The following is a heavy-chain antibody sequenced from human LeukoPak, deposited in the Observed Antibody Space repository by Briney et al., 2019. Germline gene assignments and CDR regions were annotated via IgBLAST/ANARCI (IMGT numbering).Heavy chain of an antibody. V-gene: IGHV3-23*01. CDR2: ISDSGDGT. J-gene: IGHJ4*02. Sequence: GGSLRLSCAASGFTFRTYAISWVRQAPGKGLEWVSGISDSGDGTYYADSVKGRFTISRDNSKNTLFLQMSSLRAEDTAVYYCARGYYYDTSGYSLPLDYWGQGTLLTVSS. D-gene: IGHD3-22*01. CDR1: GFTFRTYA. CDR3: ARGYYYDTSGYSLPLDY.